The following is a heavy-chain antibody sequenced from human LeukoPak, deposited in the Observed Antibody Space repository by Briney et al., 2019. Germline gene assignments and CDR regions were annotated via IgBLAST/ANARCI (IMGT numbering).Heavy chain of an antibody. CDR1: GFTVSDSY. D-gene: IGHD3-3*01. V-gene: IGHV3-66*01. CDR3: ARAWSGTQYYFDY. CDR2: IYSGGST. J-gene: IGHJ4*02. Sequence: GGSLRLSCAASGFTVSDSYMSWVRQAPGKGLEWVSVIYSGGSTYYADSVKGRFTISRDTSKNTLYLQMNSLRAEDTAVYYCARAWSGTQYYFDYWGQGTLVTVSS.